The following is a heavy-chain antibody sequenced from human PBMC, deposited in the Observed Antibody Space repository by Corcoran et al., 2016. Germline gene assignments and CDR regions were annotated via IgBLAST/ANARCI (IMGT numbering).Heavy chain of an antibody. Sequence: EVQLVQSGAEVKKPGESLKISCKGSGYSFSTYWIGWVRQVPGKGLEWMGIIYPDDSDTRYSPSFQGQVTISADRSITTAYLQWSSLRASDTALYYCARLSHNSGWYDGDFDYWGQGTLFTVSS. V-gene: IGHV5-51*01. D-gene: IGHD6-13*01. J-gene: IGHJ4*02. CDR2: IYPDDSDT. CDR1: GYSFSTYW. CDR3: ARLSHNSGWYDGDFDY.